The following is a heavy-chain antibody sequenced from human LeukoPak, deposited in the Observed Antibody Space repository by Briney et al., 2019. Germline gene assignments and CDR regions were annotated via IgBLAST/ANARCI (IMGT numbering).Heavy chain of an antibody. D-gene: IGHD6-6*01. CDR1: GFTFSNYG. Sequence: GGSLRLSCAASGFTFSNYGMHWVRQAPGKGLEWVALISNDGSNDYYGDSVEGRFTISRDNSKNSLFLQMNTLRAEDTAVYYCARDPYSSTWSYGMDVWGQGTTVTVSS. V-gene: IGHV3-30*03. CDR3: ARDPYSSTWSYGMDV. CDR2: ISNDGSND. J-gene: IGHJ6*02.